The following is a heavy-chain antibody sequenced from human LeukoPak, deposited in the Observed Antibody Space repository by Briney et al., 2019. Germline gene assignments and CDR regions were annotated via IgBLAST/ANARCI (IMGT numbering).Heavy chain of an antibody. Sequence: ASVKVSCKASGYTFTSYGISWVRQAPGQGLEWMGWISAYNGNTNYAQKLQGRVTMTTDTSTSTAYMELRSPRSDDTAVYYCARDEGIVVVPAAAPFDYWGQGTLVTVSS. J-gene: IGHJ4*02. D-gene: IGHD2-2*01. V-gene: IGHV1-18*01. CDR2: ISAYNGNT. CDR1: GYTFTSYG. CDR3: ARDEGIVVVPAAAPFDY.